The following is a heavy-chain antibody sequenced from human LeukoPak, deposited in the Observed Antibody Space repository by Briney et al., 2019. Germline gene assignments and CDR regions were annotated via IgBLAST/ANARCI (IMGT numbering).Heavy chain of an antibody. CDR3: ASTTGSNYDFWSGYNFDY. D-gene: IGHD3-3*01. J-gene: IGHJ4*02. Sequence: SVKVSCKASGGTFISYAISWVRQAPGQGLEWMGRIIPIFGTANYAQKFQGRVTITTDESTGTAYMELSSLRSEDTAVYYCASTTGSNYDFWSGYNFDYWGQGTLVTVSS. CDR2: IIPIFGTA. CDR1: GGTFISYA. V-gene: IGHV1-69*05.